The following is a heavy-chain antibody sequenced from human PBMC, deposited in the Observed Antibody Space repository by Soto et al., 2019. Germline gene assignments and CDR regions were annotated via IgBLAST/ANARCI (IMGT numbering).Heavy chain of an antibody. D-gene: IGHD1-1*01. CDR3: ARRRNDQAVLYYYYGMDV. Sequence: GESLKISCKGSGYSFTSYWIGWVRQMPGKGLEWMGIIYPGDSDTRYSPSFQGQVTISADKSISTAYLQWSSLKASDTAMYYCARRRNDQAVLYYYYGMDVWGQGTTVTVSS. CDR2: IYPGDSDT. CDR1: GYSFTSYW. J-gene: IGHJ6*02. V-gene: IGHV5-51*01.